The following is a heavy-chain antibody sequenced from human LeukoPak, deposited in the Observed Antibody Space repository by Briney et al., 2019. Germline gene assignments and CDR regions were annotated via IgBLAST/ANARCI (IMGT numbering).Heavy chain of an antibody. J-gene: IGHJ3*02. Sequence: GASVKVSCKASGYTFTSYGISWVRQAPGQGLEWMGWISAYNGNTNYAQKLQGRVTMTTDTSTSTAYMELRSLRSDDTAVYYCARVRRHGYNIRDAFDIWGQGTMVTVSS. CDR2: ISAYNGNT. V-gene: IGHV1-18*01. CDR3: ARVRRHGYNIRDAFDI. CDR1: GYTFTSYG. D-gene: IGHD5-24*01.